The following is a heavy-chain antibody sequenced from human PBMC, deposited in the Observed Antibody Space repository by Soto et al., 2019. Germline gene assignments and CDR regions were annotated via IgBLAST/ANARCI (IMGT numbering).Heavy chain of an antibody. CDR3: AKGGSAALIAPSGRDNWFDP. CDR2: ITWNGGTI. CDR1: GFAFDDYV. J-gene: IGHJ5*02. V-gene: IGHV3-9*01. D-gene: IGHD6-13*01. Sequence: LRLSCAASGFAFDDYVMHWVRQPPGRGLEWVSGITWNGGTIRYVDSVKGRFTISRDNAENSLYLQMNSLRPEDTAVYYCAKGGSAALIAPSGRDNWFDPWGQGTLVTSPQ.